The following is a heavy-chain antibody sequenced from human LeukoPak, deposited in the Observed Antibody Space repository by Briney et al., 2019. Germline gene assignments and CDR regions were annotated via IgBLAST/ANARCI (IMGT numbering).Heavy chain of an antibody. D-gene: IGHD5-12*01. Sequence: ASVKVSCTASGGTFSSYAISWVRQAPGQGLEWMGGIIPIFGTANYAQKFQGRVTITADKSTSTAYMELSSLRSEDTAVYYCARSPEPIVATTYYYYYMDVWGKGTTVTVSS. CDR2: IIPIFGTA. CDR1: GGTFSSYA. V-gene: IGHV1-69*06. CDR3: ARSPEPIVATTYYYYYMDV. J-gene: IGHJ6*03.